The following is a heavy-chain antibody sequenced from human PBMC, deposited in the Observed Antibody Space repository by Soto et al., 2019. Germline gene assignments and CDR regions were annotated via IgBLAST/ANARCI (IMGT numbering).Heavy chain of an antibody. CDR3: ASDGATQMWRPWYFDL. CDR1: GFTFSNYA. Sequence: QVQLVESGGGVVQPGRSLRLSCAVSGFTFSNYAMHWVRQAPGKGLEWVAIVSHDGNNQYYADSAKGRFTISRDNSEHTLYLQMTSLRTEDTAVFYCASDGATQMWRPWYFDLWGRGTLVTVSS. D-gene: IGHD2-21*01. J-gene: IGHJ2*01. CDR2: VSHDGNNQ. V-gene: IGHV3-30-3*01.